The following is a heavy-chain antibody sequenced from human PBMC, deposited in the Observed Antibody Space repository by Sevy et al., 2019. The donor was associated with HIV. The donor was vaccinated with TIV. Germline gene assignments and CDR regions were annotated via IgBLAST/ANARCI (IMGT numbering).Heavy chain of an antibody. J-gene: IGHJ4*02. Sequence: GGSLRLSCAVSGFTFSGSAMDWVRHTSGKGLEWLGRIRNQANNYTTTYAASVKGRFVISRDDSKNTAYLHMSNLKSEDTAVYYCTSGIAVVGTVYFDYWGQGTVVTVSS. CDR1: GFTFSGSA. V-gene: IGHV3-73*01. D-gene: IGHD6-19*01. CDR3: TSGIAVVGTVYFDY. CDR2: IRNQANNYTT.